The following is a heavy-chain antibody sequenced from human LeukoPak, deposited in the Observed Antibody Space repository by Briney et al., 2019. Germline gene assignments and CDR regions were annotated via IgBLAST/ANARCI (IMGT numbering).Heavy chain of an antibody. V-gene: IGHV4-4*02. CDR1: GGSISSSNW. CDR3: ARGFGRYCSSTSCSGLDY. J-gene: IGHJ4*02. D-gene: IGHD2-2*01. CDR2: IYHSGST. Sequence: PSETLSLTCAVSGGSISSSNWWRWVRQPPGKGLEWIGEIYHSGSTNYNPSLKGRVTMSVDKSKNQFSLKLSSVTAADTAVYYCARGFGRYCSSTSCSGLDYWGQGTLVTVSS.